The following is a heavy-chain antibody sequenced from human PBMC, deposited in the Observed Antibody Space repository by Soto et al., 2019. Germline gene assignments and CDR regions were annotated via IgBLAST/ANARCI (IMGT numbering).Heavy chain of an antibody. CDR1: GGSISSGGYY. CDR3: ASVNILTGYYLDH. Sequence: PSETLSLTCTVSGGSISSGGYYWSWIRQHPGKGLEWIGYIYYSGSTYYNPSLKSRVTISVDTSKNQFSLKLSSVTAADTAVYYCASVNILTGYYLDHSGQGTLVTVSS. CDR2: IYYSGST. J-gene: IGHJ4*02. D-gene: IGHD3-9*01. V-gene: IGHV4-31*03.